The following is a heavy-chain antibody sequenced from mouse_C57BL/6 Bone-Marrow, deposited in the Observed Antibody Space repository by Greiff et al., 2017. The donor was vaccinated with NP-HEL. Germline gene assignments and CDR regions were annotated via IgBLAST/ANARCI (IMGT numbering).Heavy chain of an antibody. D-gene: IGHD2-4*01. CDR2: ISDGGSYT. V-gene: IGHV5-4*01. CDR3: ARDGGLRHYYAMDY. CDR1: GFTFSSYA. J-gene: IGHJ4*01. Sequence: EVQRVESGGGLVKPGGSLKLSCAASGFTFSSYAMSWVRQTPEKRLEWVATISDGGSYTYYPDNVKGRFTISRDNAKNNLYLQMSHLKSEDTAMYYCARDGGLRHYYAMDYWGQGTSVTVSS.